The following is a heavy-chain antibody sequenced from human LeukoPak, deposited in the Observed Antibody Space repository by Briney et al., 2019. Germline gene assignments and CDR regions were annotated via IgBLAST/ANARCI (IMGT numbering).Heavy chain of an antibody. CDR2: ISSSGSTI. CDR3: AKGPLGYCSGGSCSPPIYYYYYYMDV. D-gene: IGHD2-15*01. CDR1: GFTFSSYE. J-gene: IGHJ6*03. V-gene: IGHV3-48*03. Sequence: GGSLRLSCAASGFTFSSYEMNWVRQAPGKGLEWVSYISSSGSTIYYADSVKGRFTISRDNSKNTLYLQMNSLRAEDTAVYYCAKGPLGYCSGGSCSPPIYYYYYYMDVWGKGTTVTVSS.